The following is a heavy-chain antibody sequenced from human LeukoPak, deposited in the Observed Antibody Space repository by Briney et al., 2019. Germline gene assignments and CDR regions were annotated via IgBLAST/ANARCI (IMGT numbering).Heavy chain of an antibody. D-gene: IGHD3-10*01. V-gene: IGHV3-15*01. CDR3: TTGSTSGEDD. CDR1: GFNFMNAW. CDR2: IKSKTSGGTA. J-gene: IGHJ4*02. Sequence: GGSLRLSCAASGFNFMNAWMSWVRQTPGKGLEWVGRIKSKTSGGTADYAAPVKGRFTMSRDDSKNTLYLQMDSLKTEDTAVYYCTTGSTSGEDDWGQGTLVTVSS.